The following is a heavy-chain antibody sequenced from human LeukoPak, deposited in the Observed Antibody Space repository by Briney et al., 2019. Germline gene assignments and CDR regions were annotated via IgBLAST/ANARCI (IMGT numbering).Heavy chain of an antibody. CDR3: AKDPGTT. CDR1: GFTFNNFA. V-gene: IGHV3-23*01. CDR2: LSGSGRGT. Sequence: GGSLRLSCVASGFTFNNFAMSWVRQAPGKGLEWVSTLSGSGRGTNYADSVKGRFIISRDNSKKTLSLQMSSLRAEDTAVYYCAKDPGTTWGQGTLVTVSS. J-gene: IGHJ4*02. D-gene: IGHD4-17*01.